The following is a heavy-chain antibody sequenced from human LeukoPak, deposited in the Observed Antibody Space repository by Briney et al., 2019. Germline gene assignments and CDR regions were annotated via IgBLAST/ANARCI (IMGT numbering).Heavy chain of an antibody. D-gene: IGHD2-2*01. V-gene: IGHV1-8*01. Sequence: ASVKVSCKAAGYTCTSYDINWVRQATGLGLKWRGWMNPNSGNTGYAQKFQGRVTMTRNTSISTAYMELSSLRSEDTAVYYCARDFPRSTSCLVYWGQGTLVTVSS. CDR1: GYTCTSYD. J-gene: IGHJ4*02. CDR3: ARDFPRSTSCLVY. CDR2: MNPNSGNT.